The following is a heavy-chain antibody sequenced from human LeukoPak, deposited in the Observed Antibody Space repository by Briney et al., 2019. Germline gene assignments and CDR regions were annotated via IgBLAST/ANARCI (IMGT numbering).Heavy chain of an antibody. CDR1: GGSIGNYY. Sequence: SETLSLTGFVSGGSIGNYYWNGIRKSQGKGLEGIGFIPYSGSTYYRPTLKSRVTMSVDTSKNQFSLKLTSVTAADTAVYYCARGGDSSGYLNHYYYGMDVWGQGTTVTVSS. D-gene: IGHD5-18*01. CDR3: ARGGDSSGYLNHYYYGMDV. CDR2: IPYSGST. V-gene: IGHV4-59*01. J-gene: IGHJ6*02.